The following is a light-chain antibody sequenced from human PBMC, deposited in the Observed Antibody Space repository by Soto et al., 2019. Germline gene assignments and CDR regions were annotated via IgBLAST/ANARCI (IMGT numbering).Light chain of an antibody. CDR3: QSYDSSLSGYV. CDR2: ENN. J-gene: IGLJ1*01. V-gene: IGLV1-40*01. CDR1: SSNIGAGYE. Sequence: QSVLTQPPSVSEAPGQRVTISCTGSSSNIGAGYEAHWYQQVPGTAPKLLIYENNNRPSGVPDRVSGSKSGTSASLAITGLQAEDEAEYYCQSYDSSLSGYVFGTGTKLTVL.